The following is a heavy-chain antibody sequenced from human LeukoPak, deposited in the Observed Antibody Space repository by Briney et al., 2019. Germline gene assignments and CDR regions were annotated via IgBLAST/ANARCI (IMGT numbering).Heavy chain of an antibody. CDR1: GFTFSSYG. CDR2: IWYDGSNK. V-gene: IGHV3-33*01. J-gene: IGHJ4*02. CDR3: ARVASYGYFDY. D-gene: IGHD5-18*01. Sequence: GGSLRLSCAASGFTFSSYGMHWVRQAPGKGLEWVAVIWYDGSNKYYADSVKGRFTISRDNSENTLYLQMNSLRAEDTAVYYCARVASYGYFDYWGQGTLVTVSS.